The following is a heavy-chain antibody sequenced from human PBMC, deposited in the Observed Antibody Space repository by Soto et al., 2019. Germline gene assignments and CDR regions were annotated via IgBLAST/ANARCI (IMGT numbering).Heavy chain of an antibody. D-gene: IGHD3-3*01. CDR2: IYTSGST. CDR3: ARDEVDYDFWSGYHYGMDV. Sequence: NPSETLSLTCTVSGGSISSYYWSWIRQPAGKGLEWIGRIYTSGSTNYNPSLKSRVTMSVDTSKSQFSLKLSSVTAADTAVYYCARDEVDYDFWSGYHYGMDVWGQGTTVTVSS. V-gene: IGHV4-4*07. J-gene: IGHJ6*02. CDR1: GGSISSYY.